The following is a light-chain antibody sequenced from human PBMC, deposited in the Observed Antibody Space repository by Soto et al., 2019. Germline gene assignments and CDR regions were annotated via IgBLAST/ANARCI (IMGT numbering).Light chain of an antibody. J-gene: IGLJ1*01. CDR1: SSDVGGYNH. Sequence: QSALTQPASVSGSPGQSITISCTGTSSDVGGYNHVSWYHHHPGKAPNLLIYDDSHRPSGVSNRFSGSKSGNTASLTISGLQAEDEADYYCSSYTSNSHYVFGTGTKVTVL. V-gene: IGLV2-14*03. CDR2: DDS. CDR3: SSYTSNSHYV.